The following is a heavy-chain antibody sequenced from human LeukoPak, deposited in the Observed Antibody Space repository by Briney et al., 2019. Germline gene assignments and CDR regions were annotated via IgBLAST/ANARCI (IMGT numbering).Heavy chain of an antibody. J-gene: IGHJ4*02. Sequence: SETLSLTCIVSGGSVSGGSYYWNWIRQPPGKGLEWIGYIYYSGSTNYNPSLKSRVTISVDTSKNQFSLKLSSVTAADTAVYYCARVGQGHDYWGQGTLVTVSS. CDR3: ARVGQGHDY. V-gene: IGHV4-61*01. CDR1: GGSVSGGSYY. D-gene: IGHD3-16*01. CDR2: IYYSGST.